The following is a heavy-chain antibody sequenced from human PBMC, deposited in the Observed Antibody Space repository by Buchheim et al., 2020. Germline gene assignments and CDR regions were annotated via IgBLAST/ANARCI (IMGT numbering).Heavy chain of an antibody. D-gene: IGHD6-19*01. V-gene: IGHV3-23*01. CDR2: IIHSDVTT. CDR3: AKAGMYSSGWYGY. J-gene: IGHJ4*02. CDR1: GFTFSSYA. Sequence: EVQLLESGGGLVQPGGSLRLSCAASGFTFSSYAMSWVRQAPGKGLEWVAIIHSDVTTSYAASVKGRFTISRDNSKNTLYLQMNSLRAEDTAVYYCAKAGMYSSGWYGYWGQGTL.